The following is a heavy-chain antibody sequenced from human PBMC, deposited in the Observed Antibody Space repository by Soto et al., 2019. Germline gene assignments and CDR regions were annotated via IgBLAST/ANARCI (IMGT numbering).Heavy chain of an antibody. CDR2: FDPEDGQT. J-gene: IGHJ4*02. V-gene: IGHV1-24*01. CDR1: GYTFTDLS. D-gene: IGHD3-10*01. CDR3: AAAVSRWFGESAAPN. Sequence: VQLVQSGAEVRKPGASVKVSCKVSGYTFTDLSIHWARQAPGKGLEWMGGFDPEDGQTIYAQKFQGIITLPEDTSTDSAYMGVTSLSSDDTAVYYCAAAVSRWFGESAAPNWRQGTLVTVSS.